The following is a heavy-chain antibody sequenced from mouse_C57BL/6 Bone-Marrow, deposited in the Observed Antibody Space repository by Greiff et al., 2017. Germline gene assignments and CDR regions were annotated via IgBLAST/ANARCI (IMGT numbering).Heavy chain of an antibody. CDR2: IISDGGST. Sequence: EVKLVESGGGLVQPGESLKLSCESNEYEFTSHDMSWVRQTPEKRLELVAAIISDGGSTYYPDTMERRFIISRDNTKKTLYLQRSSLRSEDTALYYSARNDSHFDYWGQGTSLTVSS. CDR3: ARNDSHFDY. CDR1: EYEFTSHD. V-gene: IGHV5-2*01. D-gene: IGHD2-13*01. J-gene: IGHJ2*02.